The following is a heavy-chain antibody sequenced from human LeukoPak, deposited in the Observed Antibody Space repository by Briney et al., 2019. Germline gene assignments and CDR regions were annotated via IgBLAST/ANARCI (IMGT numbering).Heavy chain of an antibody. D-gene: IGHD3-22*01. J-gene: IGHJ4*02. CDR3: ARDRDSSGYYYSVFDY. CDR1: GGSISSGGYY. Sequence: SQTLSLTCTVSGGSISSGGYYWSWIRQPPGKGLEWIGYIYHSGSTYYNPSLKSRVTISVDRSKNQFSLKLSSVTAADTAVYYCARDRDSSGYYYSVFDYWGQGTLVTVSS. CDR2: IYHSGST. V-gene: IGHV4-30-2*01.